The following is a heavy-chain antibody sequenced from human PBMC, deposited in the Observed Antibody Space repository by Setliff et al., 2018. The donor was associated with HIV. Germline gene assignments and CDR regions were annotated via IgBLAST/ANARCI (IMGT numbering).Heavy chain of an antibody. J-gene: IGHJ5*02. V-gene: IGHV7-4-1*02. CDR2: INTKTGNP. Sequence: ASVKVSCKASGYTFTSYGINWVRQAPGQGLEWMGWINTKTGNPTYAQGFTGRFVFSLDTSVSTAHLQISSIKAEDTAVYYCARAHLWFGESFPFDPWGQGTLVTVSS. CDR1: GYTFTSYG. D-gene: IGHD3-10*01. CDR3: ARAHLWFGESFPFDP.